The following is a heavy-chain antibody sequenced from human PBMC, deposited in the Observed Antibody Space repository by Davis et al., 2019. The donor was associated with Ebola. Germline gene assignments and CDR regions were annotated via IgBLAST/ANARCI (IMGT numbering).Heavy chain of an antibody. CDR2: INGDGTAT. Sequence: GESLKISCVASGFTFSSHWMQWVRQVPGKGLAWVSTINGDGTATFYADSVKGRFTISRDNAKNTVSLQMNSLRAEDTAIYYCGSVFEYWGQGTLVTVSS. J-gene: IGHJ4*02. CDR3: GSVFEY. V-gene: IGHV3-74*01. CDR1: GFTFSSHW.